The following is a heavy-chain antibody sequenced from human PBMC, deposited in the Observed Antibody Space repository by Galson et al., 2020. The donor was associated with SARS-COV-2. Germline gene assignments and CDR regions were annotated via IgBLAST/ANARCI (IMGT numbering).Heavy chain of an antibody. D-gene: IGHD3-10*01. CDR2: IYWDDDK. CDR1: GFSLTTDGVG. J-gene: IGHJ4*02. V-gene: IGHV2-5*02. Sequence: SGPKLVKPTQTLTLTCTFSGFSLTTDGVGVGWIRQPPGKALEWLAIIYWDDDKRYSPFLKTRLTITKDTSKNQVVLTLTNMDPVDTATYYCAHVGGFRGAHWGQGTLVTVSS. CDR3: AHVGGFRGAH.